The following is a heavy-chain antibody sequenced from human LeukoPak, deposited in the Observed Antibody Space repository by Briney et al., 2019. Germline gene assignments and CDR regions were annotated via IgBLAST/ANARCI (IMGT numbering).Heavy chain of an antibody. V-gene: IGHV1-8*02. CDR2: MNPNSGNT. J-gene: IGHJ6*02. D-gene: IGHD2-2*02. CDR3: TRNRYCSRTNCYTHYYDMDV. CDR1: GYTFTSYY. Sequence: ASVKVSCKASGYTFTSYYMHWVRQATGQGLEWMGWMNPNSGNTGYAQKFQGRVTMTRDTSMSTAYMELNSLRSEDTAVYYCTRNRYCSRTNCYTHYYDMDVWGQGTTVTVSS.